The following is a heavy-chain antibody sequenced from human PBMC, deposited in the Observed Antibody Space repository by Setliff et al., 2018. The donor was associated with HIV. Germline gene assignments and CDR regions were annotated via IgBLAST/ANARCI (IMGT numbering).Heavy chain of an antibody. D-gene: IGHD2-2*01. Sequence: LSLTCAVSGGSISSSNWWSWVRQPPGKGLEWIGSIYYSGSTYYNPSLKSRVTISVDTSKNQFSLNLTSVTAADTAVYYCARGHCSGTNCYGVDYYGMDVWGQGTTVTVSS. V-gene: IGHV4-4*02. CDR3: ARGHCSGTNCYGVDYYGMDV. CDR1: GGSISSSNW. CDR2: IYYSGST. J-gene: IGHJ6*02.